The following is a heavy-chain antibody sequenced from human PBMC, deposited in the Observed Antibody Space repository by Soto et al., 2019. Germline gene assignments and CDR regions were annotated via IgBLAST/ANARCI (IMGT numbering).Heavy chain of an antibody. V-gene: IGHV3-30*18. D-gene: IGHD5-12*01. CDR1: GFTFSSYG. Sequence: QVQLVESGGGVVQPGRSLRLSCAASGFTFSSYGMHWVRQAPGKGLEWVAVISYDGSNKYYADSVKGRFTISRDNSKNTLYLQMNSLRAEDTAVYYCAKDDADIVATRGGWFDPWGEGTLVSVSS. CDR2: ISYDGSNK. CDR3: AKDDADIVATRGGWFDP. J-gene: IGHJ5*02.